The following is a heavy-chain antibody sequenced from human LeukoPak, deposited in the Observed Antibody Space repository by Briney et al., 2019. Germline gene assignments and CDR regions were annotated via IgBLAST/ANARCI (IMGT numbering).Heavy chain of an antibody. J-gene: IGHJ5*02. CDR2: INPNSGGT. CDR1: GYTFTGYY. V-gene: IGHV1-2*04. D-gene: IGHD2-2*01. Sequence: ASVKVSCKASGYTFTGYYMHWVRQAPGQGLEWMGWINPNSGGTNYAQKFQGWVTMTRDTSISTAYMELSRLRSDDTAVYYCARALLLGYCSSTSCYENWFDPWGQGTLVTVSS. CDR3: ARALLLGYCSSTSCYENWFDP.